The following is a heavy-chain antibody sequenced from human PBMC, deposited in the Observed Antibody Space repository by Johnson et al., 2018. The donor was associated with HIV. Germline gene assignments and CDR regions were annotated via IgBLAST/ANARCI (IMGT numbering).Heavy chain of an antibody. CDR1: GFTFSNSW. Sequence: VQLVESGGGLVQPGGSLRLSCAASGFTFSNSWMHWVRQAPGKGPVWVSGTYDNGNIINYADSVKGRFTISRDNAKKPLYLHMNSLRAEDTAVYYCAKDKAVVTALYDAFDIWGQGTMVTVSS. D-gene: IGHD2-21*02. CDR3: AKDKAVVTALYDAFDI. CDR2: TYDNGNII. J-gene: IGHJ3*02. V-gene: IGHV3-74*01.